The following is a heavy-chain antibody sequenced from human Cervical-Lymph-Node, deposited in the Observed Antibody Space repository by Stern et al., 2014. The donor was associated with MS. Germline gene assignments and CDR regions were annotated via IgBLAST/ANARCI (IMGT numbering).Heavy chain of an antibody. CDR1: EYTHNNYL. J-gene: IGHJ6*02. V-gene: IGHV1-46*02. Sequence: VQLVESGSEVKKPGASVKVSCKASEYTHNNYLIHWVRQAPGQRPDWMGGINPSGATNYAQKVQDRVTMTTDASTSTFYMELSRLRSEDTAVYYCAVRYCSGGRCYSVPDVWGQGTTVIVS. D-gene: IGHD2-15*01. CDR3: AVRYCSGGRCYSVPDV. CDR2: INPSGAT.